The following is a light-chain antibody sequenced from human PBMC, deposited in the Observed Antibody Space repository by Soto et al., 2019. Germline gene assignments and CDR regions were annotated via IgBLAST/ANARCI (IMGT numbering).Light chain of an antibody. V-gene: IGLV2-8*01. CDR1: SSDVGGYNY. J-gene: IGLJ1*01. CDR2: GVY. CDR3: SSYVGTNSYV. Sequence: QSVLNQPPSASGSPGQSVTISCTGTSSDVGGYNYVSWYQQHPGKAPKLIIYGVYKRPSGVPDRFSGSKSGNTAALTVSGLQAEDEADYYCSSYVGTNSYVFGTGTKVTVL.